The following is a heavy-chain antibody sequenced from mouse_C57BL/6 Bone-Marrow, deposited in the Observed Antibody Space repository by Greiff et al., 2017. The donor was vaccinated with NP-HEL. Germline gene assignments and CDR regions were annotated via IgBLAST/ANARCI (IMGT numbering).Heavy chain of an antibody. V-gene: IGHV5-16*01. CDR1: GFTFSDYY. D-gene: IGHD2-4*01. Sequence: EVMLVESEGGLVQPGSSMKLSCTASGFTFSDYYMAWVRQVPEKGLEWVANINYDGSSTYYLDSLKSRFIISRDNAKNILYLQMSSLKSEDTATDYCARWGLRRWWYFDVWGTGTTVTVSS. J-gene: IGHJ1*03. CDR3: ARWGLRRWWYFDV. CDR2: INYDGSST.